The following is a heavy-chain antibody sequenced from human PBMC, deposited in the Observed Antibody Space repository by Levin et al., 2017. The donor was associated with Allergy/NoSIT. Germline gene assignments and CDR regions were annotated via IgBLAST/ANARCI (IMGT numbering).Heavy chain of an antibody. CDR2: ISYDGSNK. CDR3: AKDALVAATLSFFDY. J-gene: IGHJ4*02. Sequence: GESLKISCAASGFTFSSYGMHWVRQAPGKGLEWVAVISYDGSNKYYADSVKGRFTISRDNSKNTLYLQMNSLRAEDTAVYYCAKDALVAATLSFFDYWGQGTLVTVSS. CDR1: GFTFSSYG. D-gene: IGHD2-15*01. V-gene: IGHV3-30*18.